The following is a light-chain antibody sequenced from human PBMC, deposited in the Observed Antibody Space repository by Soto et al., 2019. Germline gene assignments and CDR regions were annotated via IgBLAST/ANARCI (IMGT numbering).Light chain of an antibody. V-gene: IGLV1-44*01. Sequence: QSVLTQPPSTSGTPGQRVTISCSGGNSNIGSNTVNWYQQLPGTAPKVVIYRNDQRPSGVPDRFSGSKSGTSATLAISGLQSEDEADYYCSSWDDSLNVFFGGGTKVTVL. CDR3: SSWDDSLNVF. CDR1: NSNIGSNT. CDR2: RND. J-gene: IGLJ2*01.